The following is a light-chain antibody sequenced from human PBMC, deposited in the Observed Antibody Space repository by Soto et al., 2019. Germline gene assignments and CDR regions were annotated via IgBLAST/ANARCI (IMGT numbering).Light chain of an antibody. CDR3: HQRQYWPPIT. CDR1: LSVSVY. J-gene: IGKJ5*01. CDR2: DAS. V-gene: IGKV3-11*01. Sequence: VMLTQSPATLSLSTGERATLSCRTSLSVSVYLDWYQQKPGQAPRLLISDASNRATGIPARFSGSGSGTDSTLTISSLEPEDFAVYYCHQRQYWPPITFGQGTRLEIK.